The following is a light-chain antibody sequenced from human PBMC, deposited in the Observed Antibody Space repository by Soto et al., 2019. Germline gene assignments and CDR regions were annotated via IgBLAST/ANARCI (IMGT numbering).Light chain of an antibody. Sequence: EIVLTQSPGTLSLSPGERATLSCRASQSVSSSYLAWYQQKPGQAPRLLIYGASSRATGIPDRFSGSGSGTDLPVTLSSTEPEDFAVYYWQQYGSSPPMSTFGPGTKLEIK. CDR1: QSVSSSY. CDR2: GAS. CDR3: QQYGSSPPMST. V-gene: IGKV3-20*01. J-gene: IGKJ2*01.